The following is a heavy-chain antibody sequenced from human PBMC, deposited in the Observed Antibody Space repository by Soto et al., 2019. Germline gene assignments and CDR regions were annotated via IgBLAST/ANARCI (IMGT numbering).Heavy chain of an antibody. CDR2: IYYSGST. Sequence: QVQLQESGPGLVKPSQTLSLTCTVSGGSISSAGYNWSWIRQHPGKGLEWIGYIYYSGSTYYNPSLKSRVTXSLEPSXXQFSLKLSSVTAADTAVYYCARYGSGTYYPTTFDSWGQGTLVTVSS. D-gene: IGHD3-10*01. CDR1: GGSISSAGYN. V-gene: IGHV4-31*03. CDR3: ARYGSGTYYPTTFDS. J-gene: IGHJ4*02.